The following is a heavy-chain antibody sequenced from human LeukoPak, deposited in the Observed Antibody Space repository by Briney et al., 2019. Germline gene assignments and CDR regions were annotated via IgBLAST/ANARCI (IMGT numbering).Heavy chain of an antibody. D-gene: IGHD6-19*01. CDR3: ATTLAVAGTDS. J-gene: IGHJ4*02. CDR2: ISYDGSNK. V-gene: IGHV3-30*03. CDR1: GFTFSRSG. Sequence: LSGGSLRLSCAASGFTFSRSGMHWVRQAPGKGLEWVALISYDGSNKYYADSVQGRFTISRDNSKNTLYLQMNSLRAEDTALYYCATTLAVAGTDSWGQGTLVTVSS.